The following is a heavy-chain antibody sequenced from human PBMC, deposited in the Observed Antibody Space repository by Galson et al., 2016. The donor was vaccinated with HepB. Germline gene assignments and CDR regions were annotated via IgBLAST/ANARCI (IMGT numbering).Heavy chain of an antibody. J-gene: IGHJ5*02. V-gene: IGHV3-48*04. D-gene: IGHD3-22*01. CDR2: ISSRSSTI. CDR1: GFTFSSHS. Sequence: SLRLSCAASGFTFSSHSMNWVRQAPGKGLEWVSYISSRSSTIYYADSVKGRFTISRDNGKNSLYLQMNRLRAEDTAVYYCARDPTRNYYDSSAYYYFSAGWFDPWGQGTLVTVSS. CDR3: ARDPTRNYYDSSAYYYFSAGWFDP.